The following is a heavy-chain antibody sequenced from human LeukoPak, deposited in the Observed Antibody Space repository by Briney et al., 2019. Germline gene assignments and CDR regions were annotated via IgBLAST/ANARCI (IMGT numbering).Heavy chain of an antibody. J-gene: IGHJ3*02. V-gene: IGHV1-18*01. CDR2: ISAYNANT. D-gene: IGHD3-9*01. CDR1: GYTFTNYG. CDR3: ARDHYDVLTGYAYNAFDI. Sequence: GASVKVSCKASGYTFTNYGVSWVRQAPGQGLEWMGWISAYNANTNYARKLQGRVTMTTDTSRSTAYMELRSLRSDDTVVYYCARDHYDVLTGYAYNAFDIWGQGTMVAVSS.